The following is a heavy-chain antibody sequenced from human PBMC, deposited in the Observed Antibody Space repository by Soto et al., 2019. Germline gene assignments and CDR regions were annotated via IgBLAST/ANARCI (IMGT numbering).Heavy chain of an antibody. V-gene: IGHV3-13*01. CDR2: LGTAGDT. CDR3: ARGGWERNLYSSSSLYYFDY. D-gene: IGHD6-6*01. Sequence: EVQLVESGGGLVQPGGSLRLSCAASGFTFSSYDMHWVRQATGKGLEWVSALGTAGDTYYPGSVKARFTISRENAKNSLYLQMNSLRAEDTAVYYCARGGWERNLYSSSSLYYFDYWGQGTLVTVSS. CDR1: GFTFSSYD. J-gene: IGHJ4*02.